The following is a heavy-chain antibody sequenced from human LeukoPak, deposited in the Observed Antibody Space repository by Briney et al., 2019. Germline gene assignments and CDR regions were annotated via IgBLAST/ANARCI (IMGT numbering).Heavy chain of an antibody. Sequence: SETLSLTCAVYGGSFSGYYWSWIRQPAGNGLEWIGEINHSGSTNYNPSLKSRVTISVDTSKNQFSLKLSSVTAADTAVYYCARGPSYYYDSSGSDYWGQGTLVTVSS. CDR1: GGSFSGYY. J-gene: IGHJ4*02. CDR2: INHSGST. CDR3: ARGPSYYYDSSGSDY. D-gene: IGHD3-22*01. V-gene: IGHV4-34*01.